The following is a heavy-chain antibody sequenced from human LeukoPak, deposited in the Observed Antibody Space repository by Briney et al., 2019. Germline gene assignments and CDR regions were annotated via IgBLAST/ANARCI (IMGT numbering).Heavy chain of an antibody. CDR3: AREYDILTDRFYFDY. J-gene: IGHJ4*02. Sequence: PGGSLRLSCAASGFTFSSYWMSWVRQAPGKGLEWVANINQDGSEKYYVDSVKGRSTISRDNAKNSLYLQMNSLRAEDTAVYYCAREYDILTDRFYFDYWGQGTLVTVSS. D-gene: IGHD3-9*01. CDR1: GFTFSSYW. CDR2: INQDGSEK. V-gene: IGHV3-7*03.